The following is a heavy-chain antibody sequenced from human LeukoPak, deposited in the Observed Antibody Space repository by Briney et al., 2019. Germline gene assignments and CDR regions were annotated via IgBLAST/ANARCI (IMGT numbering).Heavy chain of an antibody. CDR3: ARTSGYYDY. D-gene: IGHD3-22*01. CDR1: GGSISSSNR. V-gene: IGHV4-4*02. CDR2: IYYSGST. Sequence: SGTLSLTCAVSGGSISSSNRWSWVRQPPGKGLEWIGYIYYSGSTNYNPSLKSRVTISVDTSKNQFSLKLSSVTAADTAVYYCARTSGYYDYWGQGTLVTVSS. J-gene: IGHJ4*02.